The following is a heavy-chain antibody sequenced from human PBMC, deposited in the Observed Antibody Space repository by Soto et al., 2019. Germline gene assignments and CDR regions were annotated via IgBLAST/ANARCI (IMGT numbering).Heavy chain of an antibody. CDR1: GYTFTNYG. J-gene: IGHJ2*01. CDR2: ISAYNGNT. CDR3: ARCYCSVGSCYSCWHFDL. Sequence: QVQLVQSGSEVKKPGASVKVSCKASGYTFTNYGMSWVRQAPGQGLEWMGWISAYNGNTNHAQNFQGRVTMTTDTSTNTAYMELRSLRCDDTAVYYCARCYCSVGSCYSCWHFDLWGRGALVTVSS. V-gene: IGHV1-18*01. D-gene: IGHD2-15*01.